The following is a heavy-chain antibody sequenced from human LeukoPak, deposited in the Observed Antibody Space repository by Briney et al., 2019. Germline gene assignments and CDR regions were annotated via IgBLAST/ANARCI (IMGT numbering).Heavy chain of an antibody. Sequence: GSSVKVSCKASGGTFSSYAISWVRQATGQGLEWMGWMNPNSGNTGYAQKFQGRVTMTRNTSISTAYMELSSLRSEDTAVYYCAREAAAAGRHYYYYVDVWGKGTTVTVSS. D-gene: IGHD6-13*01. CDR3: AREAAAAGRHYYYYVDV. CDR2: MNPNSGNT. V-gene: IGHV1-8*02. J-gene: IGHJ6*03. CDR1: GGTFSSYA.